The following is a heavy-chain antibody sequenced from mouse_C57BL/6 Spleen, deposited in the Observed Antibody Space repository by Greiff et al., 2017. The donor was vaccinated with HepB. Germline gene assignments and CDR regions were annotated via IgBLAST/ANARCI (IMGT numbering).Heavy chain of an antibody. CDR1: GYTFTSYW. CDR3: ARSDDYDPYWYFDV. Sequence: VQLQQPGAELVRPGSSVKLSCKASGYTFTSYWMHWVKQRPIQGLEWIGNIDPSDSETHYNQKFKDKATLTVDKSSSTAYMQLSSLTSEDSAVYYCARSDDYDPYWYFDVWGTGTTVTVSS. D-gene: IGHD2-4*01. V-gene: IGHV1-52*01. CDR2: IDPSDSET. J-gene: IGHJ1*03.